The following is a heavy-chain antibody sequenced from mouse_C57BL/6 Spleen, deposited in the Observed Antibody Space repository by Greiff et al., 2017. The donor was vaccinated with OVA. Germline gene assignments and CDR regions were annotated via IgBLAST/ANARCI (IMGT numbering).Heavy chain of an antibody. D-gene: IGHD1-1*01. CDR2: IDPEDGET. Sequence: VHVKQSGAELVKPGASVKLSCTASGFNIKDYYMHWVKQRTEQGLEWIGRIDPEDGETKYAPKFQGKATITADTSSNTAYLQLSSLTSEDTAVYYCARRLYYGSPYYYAMDYWGQGTSVTVSS. J-gene: IGHJ4*01. CDR3: ARRLYYGSPYYYAMDY. V-gene: IGHV14-2*01. CDR1: GFNIKDYY.